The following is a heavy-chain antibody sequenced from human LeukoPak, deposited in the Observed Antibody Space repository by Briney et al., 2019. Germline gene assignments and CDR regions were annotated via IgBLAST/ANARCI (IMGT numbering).Heavy chain of an antibody. D-gene: IGHD5-24*01. CDR3: ARESRDAGWVDY. Sequence: ASVKVSCKASGYTFTSYDINWVRQATGQGLERMGWMNPNSGNTGYAQKFQGRVTITADKSTSTAYMELSSLRSEDTAVYYCARESRDAGWVDYWGQGTLVTVSS. CDR1: GYTFTSYD. CDR2: MNPNSGNT. J-gene: IGHJ4*02. V-gene: IGHV1-8*03.